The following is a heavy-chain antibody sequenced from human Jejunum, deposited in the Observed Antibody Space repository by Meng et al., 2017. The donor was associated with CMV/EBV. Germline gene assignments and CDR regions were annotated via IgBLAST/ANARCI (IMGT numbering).Heavy chain of an antibody. J-gene: IGHJ4*02. D-gene: IGHD6-6*01. V-gene: IGHV3-9*01. Sequence: FTVDGYAMHGVRHAPGKGLEWVSGITWNSRSIGYADSVKGRFTISRDNAKNSLYLEMNSLRAEDTALYYCTKVGGQLAREYYFDSWGQGTLVTVSS. CDR1: FTVDGYA. CDR2: ITWNSRSI. CDR3: TKVGGQLAREYYFDS.